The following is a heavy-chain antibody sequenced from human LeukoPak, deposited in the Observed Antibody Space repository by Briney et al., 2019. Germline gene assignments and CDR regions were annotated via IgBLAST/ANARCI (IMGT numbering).Heavy chain of an antibody. D-gene: IGHD2-15*01. V-gene: IGHV1-2*02. Sequence: GASVKVSCKASGYTFTGYYMHWVRQAPGQGLEWMGWINPDSGGTNYAQKFQGRVTMTRDTSISTAYMGLRSLRSDDTDVYYCARPQVGQGGSGHLYYYYYMDVWGKGTTVTVSS. CDR2: INPDSGGT. CDR1: GYTFTGYY. J-gene: IGHJ6*03. CDR3: ARPQVGQGGSGHLYYYYYMDV.